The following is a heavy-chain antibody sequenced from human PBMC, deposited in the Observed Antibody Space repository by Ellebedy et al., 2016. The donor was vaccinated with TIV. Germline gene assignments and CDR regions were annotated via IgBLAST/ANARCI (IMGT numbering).Heavy chain of an antibody. CDR3: AGIADVRFDP. V-gene: IGHV3-7*01. CDR1: GFTFSNYW. D-gene: IGHD3-10*02. Sequence: PGGSLRLSCAASGFTFSNYWMNWVRQAPGKGPEWVATIKQDGSEKFYVDSVKGRFTISRDNAKNLLYLQMNSLRAEDTAVYYCAGIADVRFDPWGQGTLVSVSS. CDR2: IKQDGSEK. J-gene: IGHJ5*02.